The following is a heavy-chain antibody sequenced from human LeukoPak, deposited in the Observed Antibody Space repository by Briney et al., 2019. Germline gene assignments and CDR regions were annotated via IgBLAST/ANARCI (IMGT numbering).Heavy chain of an antibody. Sequence: PGGSLRLSCAASGFTFSSYAMHWVRQAPGKGLEWVAVISYDGSNKYYADSVKGRFTISRDNSKNTLYLQMNSLRAEDTAVYYCAKEGGTVTPPYYYYYYMDIWGKGTTVTVSS. V-gene: IGHV3-30*04. CDR1: GFTFSSYA. J-gene: IGHJ6*03. CDR3: AKEGGTVTPPYYYYYYMDI. D-gene: IGHD4-17*01. CDR2: ISYDGSNK.